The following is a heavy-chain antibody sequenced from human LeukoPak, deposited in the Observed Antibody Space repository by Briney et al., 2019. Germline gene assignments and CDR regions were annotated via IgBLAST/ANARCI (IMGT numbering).Heavy chain of an antibody. CDR3: ARRVGSSGWDDAFDI. D-gene: IGHD6-19*01. J-gene: IGHJ3*02. Sequence: SETLSLTCTVSGGSISSSSYYWGWIRQPPGKGLEWIGSIYYSGSTYYNPSLKSRVTISVDTSKNQFSLKLSFVTAADTAVYYCARRVGSSGWDDAFDIWGQGTMVTVSS. CDR1: GGSISSSSYY. V-gene: IGHV4-39*01. CDR2: IYYSGST.